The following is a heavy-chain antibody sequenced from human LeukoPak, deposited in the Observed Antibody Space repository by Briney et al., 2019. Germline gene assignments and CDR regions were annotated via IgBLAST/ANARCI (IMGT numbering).Heavy chain of an antibody. CDR3: ASQTIVGASPFDY. J-gene: IGHJ4*02. CDR2: IYHSGTT. CDR1: GHSISSGYY. Sequence: SETLSLTCAVSGHSISSGYYWGWTRQPPGKGLEWIGIIYHSGTTYYNPSLKSRVTISVDTSKNQFSLKLRSVTAADTAVYYCASQTIVGASPFDYWGQGTLVRVSS. D-gene: IGHD1-26*01. V-gene: IGHV4-38-2*01.